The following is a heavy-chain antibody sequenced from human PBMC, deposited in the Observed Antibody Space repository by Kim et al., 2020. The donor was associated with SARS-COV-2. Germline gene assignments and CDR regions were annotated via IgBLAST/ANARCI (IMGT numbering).Heavy chain of an antibody. Sequence: SETLSLTCTVSGGSISSYYWSWIRQPPGKGLEWIGYIYYSGSTNYNPSLKSRVTISVDTSKNQFSLKLSSVTAADTAVYYCARDFHSSGWDAFDIWGQGTMVTVSS. J-gene: IGHJ3*02. CDR2: IYYSGST. V-gene: IGHV4-59*13. D-gene: IGHD6-19*01. CDR1: GGSISSYY. CDR3: ARDFHSSGWDAFDI.